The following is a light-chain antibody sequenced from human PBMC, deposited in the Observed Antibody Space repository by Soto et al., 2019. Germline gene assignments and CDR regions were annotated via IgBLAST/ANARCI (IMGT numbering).Light chain of an antibody. CDR2: TAS. Sequence: DIQVTQSPSSLSASVGDRVTITCRASQSIRTYLNWYQQRPGKPPKLLIHTASTLQSGVPSRSSGSGSGTDFTLTISSLQPEDFATYYCQQTYSTLGSFGQGTKLEIK. J-gene: IGKJ2*04. CDR1: QSIRTY. CDR3: QQTYSTLGS. V-gene: IGKV1-39*01.